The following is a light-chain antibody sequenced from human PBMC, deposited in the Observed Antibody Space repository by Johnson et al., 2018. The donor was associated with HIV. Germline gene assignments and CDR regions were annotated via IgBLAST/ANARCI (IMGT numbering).Light chain of an antibody. CDR2: EKN. V-gene: IGLV1-51*02. CDR3: GAWDSSLSAHFV. Sequence: QSVLTQPPSVSAAPGQKVTISCSGSTSNIGNNYVSWYQQLPGTAPKLIIYEKNKRPSGIPDRFSATTSGTSATLVITGLQTGDEADYYCGAWDSSLSAHFVFGTGTKVTVL. J-gene: IGLJ1*01. CDR1: TSNIGNNY.